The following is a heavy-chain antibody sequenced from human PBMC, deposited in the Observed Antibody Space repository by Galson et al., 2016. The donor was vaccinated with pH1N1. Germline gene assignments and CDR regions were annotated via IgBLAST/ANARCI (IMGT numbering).Heavy chain of an antibody. CDR2: IIPIFNTT. V-gene: IGHV1-69*13. J-gene: IGHJ2*01. CDR1: GGTFGSYG. D-gene: IGHD3-22*01. CDR3: AREDYYDTDLSDWYFDL. Sequence: SVKVSCKASGGTFGSYGINWVRQAPGQGLEWMGGIIPIFNTTKYAQNFQGRVTITADELTTTAYMELTSLGSDDTAMYFCAREDYYDTDLSDWYFDLRCRGTLLTVSS.